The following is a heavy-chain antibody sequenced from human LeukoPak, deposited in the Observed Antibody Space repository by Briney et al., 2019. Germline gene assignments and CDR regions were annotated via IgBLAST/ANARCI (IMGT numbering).Heavy chain of an antibody. J-gene: IGHJ5*02. D-gene: IGHD1-26*01. CDR1: GGTFSSYA. Sequence: SVKVSCKASGGTFSSYAISWVRQAPGQGLEWMGGIIPIFGTANYAQKFQGRVTITADESTSTAYMELSSLRSEDTAVYYCARVAQYSWSSKDWFGLWGQGTLVTVSS. CDR2: IIPIFGTA. CDR3: ARVAQYSWSSKDWFGL. V-gene: IGHV1-69*13.